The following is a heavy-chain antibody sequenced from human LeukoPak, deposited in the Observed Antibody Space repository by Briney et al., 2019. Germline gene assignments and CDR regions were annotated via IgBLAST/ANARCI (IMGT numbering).Heavy chain of an antibody. V-gene: IGHV1-18*01. D-gene: IGHD5-18*01. J-gene: IGHJ4*02. CDR2: ISAYNGDT. CDR3: ATGTEYSDY. CDR1: GYTFTSYG. Sequence: ASVKVSCKASGYTFTSYGISWVRQAPGQGLEWMGWISAYNGDTNYAQNLQGRVTMTTDTSTSTASMELRSLRSDDTAVYYCATGTEYSDYWGQGTLVTVSS.